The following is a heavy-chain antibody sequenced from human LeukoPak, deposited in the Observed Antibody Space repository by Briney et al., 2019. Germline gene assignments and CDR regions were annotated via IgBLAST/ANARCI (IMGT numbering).Heavy chain of an antibody. CDR2: ISYDGAVK. Sequence: PGGSLRLSCAASGFTFSRYAMHWVRQAPGKGLEWVTFISYDGAVKTYAESVKGRFTISRDKSKSTVSLQMNSLRIEDTAVYFCARDPSEHYSIDYWGRGTLVTVSS. V-gene: IGHV3-30*04. CDR1: GFTFSRYA. D-gene: IGHD2-15*01. CDR3: ARDPSEHYSIDY. J-gene: IGHJ4*02.